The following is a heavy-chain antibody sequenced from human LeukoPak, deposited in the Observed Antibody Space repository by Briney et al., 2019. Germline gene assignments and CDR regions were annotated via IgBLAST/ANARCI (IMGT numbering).Heavy chain of an antibody. J-gene: IGHJ6*02. D-gene: IGHD2-15*01. Sequence: GGSLRLSCAASGFTFSSSAMHWVRQAPGKGLEWVSFISRSSDLIYYADSVKGRFTISRDNSKNTLYLQMNSLRIEDTAVYYCARNLGYCSGGSCQKRGMDVWGQGTTVTVSS. CDR3: ARNLGYCSGGSCQKRGMDV. V-gene: IGHV3-48*01. CDR2: ISRSSDLI. CDR1: GFTFSSSA.